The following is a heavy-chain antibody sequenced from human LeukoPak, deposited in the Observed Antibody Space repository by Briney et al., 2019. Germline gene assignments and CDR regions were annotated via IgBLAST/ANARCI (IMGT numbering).Heavy chain of an antibody. V-gene: IGHV5-51*01. J-gene: IGHJ3*01. D-gene: IGHD3-22*01. CDR3: ARPNITSYYDSRGYDAFDV. CDR2: IYPDDSDT. Sequence: GESLKISCKGSGYRFNAYWIAWVRQMPGKGLEWMGIIYPDDSDTRYSPSFQGQVTISADKSVGTAYLQWSSLKASDTAMYYCARPNITSYYDSRGYDAFDVWGQGAMVTVSS. CDR1: GYRFNAYW.